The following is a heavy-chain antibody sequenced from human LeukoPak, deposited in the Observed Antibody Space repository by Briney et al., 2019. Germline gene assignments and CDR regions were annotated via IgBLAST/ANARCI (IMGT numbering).Heavy chain of an antibody. V-gene: IGHV3-23*01. CDR1: GFTFSSYA. Sequence: GGSLRLSLAASGFTFSSYAISWVRQAPGKRLELVSAISGSGGSTYYADSVKGRFTISRDNSKNTLYLQMNSLRAEDTAVYYCAKDPRPVVVVAASWFDPWGQGTLVTVSS. CDR2: ISGSGGST. J-gene: IGHJ5*02. CDR3: AKDPRPVVVVAASWFDP. D-gene: IGHD2-15*01.